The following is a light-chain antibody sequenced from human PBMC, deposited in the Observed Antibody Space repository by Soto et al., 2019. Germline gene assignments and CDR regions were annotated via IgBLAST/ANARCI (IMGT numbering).Light chain of an antibody. V-gene: IGKV3-11*01. CDR3: QQRSNWPST. J-gene: IGKJ4*01. CDR1: QSVSSY. CDR2: DAS. Sequence: EIVLTQSPATLSLSPGDRATLSCRASQSVSSYLAWYQQKPGQAPRLLIYDASNRATGIPARFSGSGSGTDFTLTITSLEPEDFAVYYCQQRSNWPSTFGGGTTVEF.